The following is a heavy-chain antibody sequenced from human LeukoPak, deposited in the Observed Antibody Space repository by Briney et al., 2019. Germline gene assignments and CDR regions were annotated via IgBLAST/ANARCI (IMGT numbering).Heavy chain of an antibody. J-gene: IGHJ4*02. CDR1: GFTFNTYS. CDR2: ISSSSGTI. Sequence: TGGSLRLSCVASGFTFNTYSMNWFRQAPGKGLEWISYISSSSGTIYYADSVKGRFTISRDNAKNPLYLQMNSLRAEDTAVYYCARGRDLFDSWGQGTLVIVSS. CDR3: ARGRDLFDS. V-gene: IGHV3-48*04.